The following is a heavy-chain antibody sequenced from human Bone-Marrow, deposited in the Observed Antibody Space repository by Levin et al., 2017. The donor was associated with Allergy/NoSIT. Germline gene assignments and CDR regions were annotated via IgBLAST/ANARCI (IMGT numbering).Heavy chain of an antibody. CDR3: AKVGYCTSPSCYSYYYYGMDV. CDR2: ISGYGTTA. D-gene: IGHD2-8*01. J-gene: IGHJ6*02. V-gene: IGHV3-23*01. Sequence: SCAASEFSFSKYAMSWVRQAPGKGLEWVSGISGYGTTAYYADSVKGRFSISRDNSENTLYLQMKNLRADDTAVYYCAKVGYCTSPSCYSYYYYGMDVWGQGTTVTVSS. CDR1: EFSFSKYA.